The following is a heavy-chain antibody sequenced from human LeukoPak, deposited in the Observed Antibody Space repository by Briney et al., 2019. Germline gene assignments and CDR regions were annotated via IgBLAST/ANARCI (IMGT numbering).Heavy chain of an antibody. Sequence: GGSLRLSCAASGFTFSSYGMYWARQAPGKGLEWVTNIWYDGSNKYYADSVKGRFTISRDNSKNTLYLQMNSLRAEDTAVYYCARGLFNYDSSGLNYWGQGTLVTVSS. CDR2: IWYDGSNK. CDR1: GFTFSSYG. V-gene: IGHV3-33*01. CDR3: ARGLFNYDSSGLNY. D-gene: IGHD3-22*01. J-gene: IGHJ4*02.